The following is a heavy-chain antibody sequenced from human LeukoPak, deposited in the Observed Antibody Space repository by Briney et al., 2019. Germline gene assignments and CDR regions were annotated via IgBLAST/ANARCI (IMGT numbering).Heavy chain of an antibody. J-gene: IGHJ5*02. D-gene: IGHD2-2*01. CDR1: GYTFTSYG. CDR2: ISAYNGNT. CDR3: ARAFSSTSRGWFDP. V-gene: IGHV1-18*01. Sequence: ASVKVSCKASGYTFTSYGISWVRQVPGQGLEWMGWISAYNGNTNYAQKLQGRVTMTTDTSTSTAYMELRSLRSDDTAVYYCARAFSSTSRGWFDPWGQGTLVTVSS.